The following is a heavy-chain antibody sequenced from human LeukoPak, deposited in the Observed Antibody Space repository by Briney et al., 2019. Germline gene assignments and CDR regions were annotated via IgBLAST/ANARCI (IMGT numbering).Heavy chain of an antibody. Sequence: SGTLSLTCSVSGDSIRRYFWSWIRLSPGKGLEWIGYVHHSGTSRYKPSLESRVTISLDTSENQFSLTLKSVTASDTALYYCAGAEIARLRSPGTLYYIDAWGPGTLVTVSS. J-gene: IGHJ5*02. CDR3: AGAEIARLRSPGTLYYIDA. D-gene: IGHD5-12*01. CDR1: GDSIRRYF. V-gene: IGHV4-59*01. CDR2: VHHSGTS.